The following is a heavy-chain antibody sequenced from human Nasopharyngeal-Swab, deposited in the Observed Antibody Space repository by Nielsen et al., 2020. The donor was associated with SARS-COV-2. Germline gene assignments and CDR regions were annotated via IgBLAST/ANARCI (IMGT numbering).Heavy chain of an antibody. J-gene: IGHJ4*02. Sequence: ASVKVSCQTSGYTFTDYYIHWVRHVPGQGLEWVGCINPYNGDTFYAQNFQGRVTVTRDTSRSTAYIDLSRLRSDDTAVYYCARDYYYNYDSDFWGQGTLVTVSS. CDR3: ARDYYYNYDSDF. CDR2: INPYNGDT. D-gene: IGHD3-16*01. CDR1: GYTFTDYY. V-gene: IGHV1-2*02.